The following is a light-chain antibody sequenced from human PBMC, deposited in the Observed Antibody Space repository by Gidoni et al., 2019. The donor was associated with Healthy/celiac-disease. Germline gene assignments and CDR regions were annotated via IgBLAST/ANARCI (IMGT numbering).Light chain of an antibody. V-gene: IGKV3-11*01. CDR1: QSVSSY. CDR2: DAS. Sequence: EIVLTQSTATLSLSPGERATPSCRASQSVSSYLAWYQQKPGQAPRLLIYDASNRATGIPARFSGSGSGTDFTLTISSLEPEDFAVYYCQQRSNWPGLTFGGGTKVEIK. J-gene: IGKJ4*01. CDR3: QQRSNWPGLT.